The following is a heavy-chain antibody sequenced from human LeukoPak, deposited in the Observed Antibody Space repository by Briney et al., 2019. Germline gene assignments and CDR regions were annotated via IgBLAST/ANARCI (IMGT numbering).Heavy chain of an antibody. CDR2: INHSGST. Sequence: SETLSLTCTVSGYSISSGGYYWSWLRQPPGTGLDSLGEINHSGSTNYNPSLKSRVTISVDTSKNQFSLKLSSVTAADTAVYYCARVAGSYYEADYWGQGTPVTVSS. V-gene: IGHV4-39*07. D-gene: IGHD1-26*01. J-gene: IGHJ4*02. CDR1: GYSISSGGYY. CDR3: ARVAGSYYEADY.